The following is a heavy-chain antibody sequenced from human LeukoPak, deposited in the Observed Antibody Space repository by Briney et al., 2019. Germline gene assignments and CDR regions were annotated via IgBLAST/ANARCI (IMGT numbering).Heavy chain of an antibody. Sequence: PSETLSLTCGVSGGSVSSTNWWPWIRQPPGKGLEWIGEVHLDGRTNFNPSLKSRLTMSVDLSENHVSLKLTSVTAADTAVYYCAREGGFYRPLDYSGQGTLVTVSS. CDR1: GGSVSSTNW. D-gene: IGHD6-25*01. V-gene: IGHV4-4*02. CDR2: VHLDGRT. CDR3: AREGGFYRPLDY. J-gene: IGHJ4*02.